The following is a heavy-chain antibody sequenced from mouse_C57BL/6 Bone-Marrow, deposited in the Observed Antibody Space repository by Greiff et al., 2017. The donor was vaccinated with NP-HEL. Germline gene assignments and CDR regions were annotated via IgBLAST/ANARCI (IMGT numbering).Heavy chain of an antibody. CDR2: IWSGGST. Sequence: QVQLQQSGPGLVQPSQSLSITCTVSGFSLTSYGVHWVRQSPGKGLEWLGVIWSGGSTDYNAAFISRLSISKDNSKSQVFFKMNSLQADDTAIYYCANRLAPWGQGTLVTVSA. CDR3: ANRLAP. V-gene: IGHV2-2*01. J-gene: IGHJ3*02. CDR1: GFSLTSYG.